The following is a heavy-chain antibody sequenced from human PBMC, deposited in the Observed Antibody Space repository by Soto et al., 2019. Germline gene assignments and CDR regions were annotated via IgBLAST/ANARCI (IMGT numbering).Heavy chain of an antibody. V-gene: IGHV4-59*08. CDR1: GGSISSYY. D-gene: IGHD6-13*01. Sequence: SETLSITCTVSGGSISSYYWSWIRQPPGKGLEWIGYIYYSGSTNYNPSLKSRVTISVDTSKNQFSLKLSSVTAADTAVHYCARQGTYSSSWFSFDYWGQGTLVTVSS. CDR3: ARQGTYSSSWFSFDY. CDR2: IYYSGST. J-gene: IGHJ4*02.